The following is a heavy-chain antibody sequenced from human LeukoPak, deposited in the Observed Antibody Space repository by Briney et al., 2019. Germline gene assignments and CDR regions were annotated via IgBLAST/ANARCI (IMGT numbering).Heavy chain of an antibody. J-gene: IGHJ4*02. V-gene: IGHV3-30-3*01. D-gene: IGHD6-19*01. CDR2: ISYDGSNK. Sequence: PGGSLRLSCAASGFTFSSYAMHCVRQAPGKGLEWVAVISYDGSNKYYADSVKGRFTISRDNSKNTLYLQMTSLRAEDTPVYYCARKPGIAVAGSKIDYWGQGTLVTVSS. CDR3: ARKPGIAVAGSKIDY. CDR1: GFTFSSYA.